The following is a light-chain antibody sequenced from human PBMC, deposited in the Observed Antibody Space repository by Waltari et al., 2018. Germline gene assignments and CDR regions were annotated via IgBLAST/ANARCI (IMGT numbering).Light chain of an antibody. CDR1: QGVSRT. Sequence: SCRASQGVSRTLAWYQQKPGQAPKLLIYCASIMATGIPDRFTGSGSGTDFSLTISSLEPEDFAIYFCQHYVRLPATFGQGTKVEIK. V-gene: IGKV3-20*01. CDR3: QHYVRLPAT. CDR2: CAS. J-gene: IGKJ1*01.